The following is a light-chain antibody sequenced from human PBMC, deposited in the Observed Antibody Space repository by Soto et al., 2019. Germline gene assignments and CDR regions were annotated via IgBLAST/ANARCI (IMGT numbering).Light chain of an antibody. CDR2: GAS. CDR1: QTISSY. CDR3: QQSYITPWT. V-gene: IGKV1-39*01. J-gene: IGKJ1*01. Sequence: DIQMTQSPSSLSASVGDRITITCRPSQTISSYLNWYQQKPGKPPKLLIYGASSLQTGVPSRFSGSGSGTDFTLTISSLQSEDFATYFCQQSYITPWTFGQGTKVDI.